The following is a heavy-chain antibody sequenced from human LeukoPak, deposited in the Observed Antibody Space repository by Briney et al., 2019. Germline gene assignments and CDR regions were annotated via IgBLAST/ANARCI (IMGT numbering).Heavy chain of an antibody. J-gene: IGHJ4*02. CDR3: ARGYGDYGKYYFDS. CDR2: IWYDGSNK. V-gene: IGHV3-33*01. D-gene: IGHD4-17*01. CDR1: GFTFSNYG. Sequence: GGSLRLSCAASGFTFSNYGMHWVRQAPGKGLEWVAVIWYDGSNKYYADSVKGRFTISRANAKNSLYLQMNSLRAEDTAVYYCARGYGDYGKYYFDSWGQGTLVTVSS.